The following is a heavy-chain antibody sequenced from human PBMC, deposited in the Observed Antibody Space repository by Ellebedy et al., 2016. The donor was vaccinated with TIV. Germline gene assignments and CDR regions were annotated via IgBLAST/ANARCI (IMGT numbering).Heavy chain of an antibody. Sequence: GGSLRLSXAASGFTFSTYAMNWVRQAPGKGLEWVSVVSGGGGSTYYVDSVQGRFTISRDNSKNTLYLQMNSLRAEDTAVYYCAKSGVESGYGKIDCWGQGTLVTVSS. CDR2: VSGGGGST. V-gene: IGHV3-23*01. CDR3: AKSGVESGYGKIDC. CDR1: GFTFSTYA. D-gene: IGHD5-12*01. J-gene: IGHJ4*02.